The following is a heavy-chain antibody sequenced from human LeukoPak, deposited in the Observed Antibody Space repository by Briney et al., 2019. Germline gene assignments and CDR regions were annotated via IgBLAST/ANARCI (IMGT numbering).Heavy chain of an antibody. V-gene: IGHV4-59*01. CDR1: GGSISSYY. CDR3: AKLVAGRVDY. CDR2: IYYSGST. Sequence: PSETLSLTCTVSGGSISSYYWGWIRQPPGKGLEWIGSIYYSGSTNYNPSLKSRVTISVDTSKNQFSLKLSSVTAADTAVYYCAKLVAGRVDYWGQGTLVTVSS. J-gene: IGHJ4*02. D-gene: IGHD6-19*01.